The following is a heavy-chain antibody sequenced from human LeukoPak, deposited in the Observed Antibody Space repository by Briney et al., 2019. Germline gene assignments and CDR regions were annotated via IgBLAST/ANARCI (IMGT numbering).Heavy chain of an antibody. J-gene: IGHJ5*02. CDR1: GDSVSSNSAA. CDR2: TYYRSKWYT. D-gene: IGHD2-15*01. Sequence: SQTLSLTCAISGDSVSSNSAAWNWIRQSPSRGLEWLGRTYYRSKWYTYYAASVKSRIAINRDTSKNQFSLQLNSVTPEDTAVYYCARALGYCSGGSCTRGYNWFDPWGQGTLVTVPS. CDR3: ARALGYCSGGSCTRGYNWFDP. V-gene: IGHV6-1*01.